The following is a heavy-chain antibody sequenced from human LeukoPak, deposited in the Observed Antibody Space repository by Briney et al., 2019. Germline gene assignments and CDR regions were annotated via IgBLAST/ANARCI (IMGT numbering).Heavy chain of an antibody. CDR1: GFTFSSYA. J-gene: IGHJ6*03. V-gene: IGHV3-23*01. CDR3: AGGGYSGYGYDYDYYMDV. D-gene: IGHD5-12*01. Sequence: PGGSLRLSCAASGFTFSSYAMSWVRQAPGKGLEWVSAISGSGGSTYYADSVKGRFTISRDNAKNSLYLQMNSLRAEDTAVYYCAGGGYSGYGYDYDYYMDVWGKGTTVTVSS. CDR2: ISGSGGST.